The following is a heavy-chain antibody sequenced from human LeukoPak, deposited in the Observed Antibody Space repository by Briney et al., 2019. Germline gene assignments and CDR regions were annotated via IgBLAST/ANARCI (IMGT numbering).Heavy chain of an antibody. J-gene: IGHJ6*03. CDR3: ARTPDSSDHTYYYMDV. V-gene: IGHV4-30-4*08. Sequence: SETLSLTCTVSGASVSNGDFFWSWVRRSPGKALEWIGYIYYSGSTYYNPSLKSRVNISRNTSKNQFSLDLSSVTATDTAVYYCARTPDSSDHTYYYMDVWGTGTAVTVSS. CDR1: GASVSNGDFF. D-gene: IGHD3-22*01. CDR2: IYYSGST.